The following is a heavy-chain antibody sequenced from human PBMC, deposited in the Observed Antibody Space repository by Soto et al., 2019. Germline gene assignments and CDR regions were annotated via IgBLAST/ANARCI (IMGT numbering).Heavy chain of an antibody. CDR1: GFTFSSYA. V-gene: IGHV3-23*01. Sequence: EVQLLESGGGLVQPGGSLRLSCAASGFTFSSYAMRWVRQAPGKGLEWVSAISGSGGSTYYADSVKGRFTISRDNSKNTLYLQMNSLRAEDTAVYYCAKAGDFWSGYYLLDYWGQGTLVTVSS. J-gene: IGHJ4*02. D-gene: IGHD3-3*01. CDR2: ISGSGGST. CDR3: AKAGDFWSGYYLLDY.